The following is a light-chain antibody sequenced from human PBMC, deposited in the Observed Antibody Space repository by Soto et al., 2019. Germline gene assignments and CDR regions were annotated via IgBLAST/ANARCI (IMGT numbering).Light chain of an antibody. CDR1: SFNIGAGYD. Sequence: QSVLTQPPSVSGAPGQRVTISCTGSSFNIGAGYDVHWYQQFPGTAPKLLIYAHSNRPSGVPDRFSGSKSGTSGSLAITGLEAEDEADYYCQSYDSSLRAVVFGGGTKLTVL. V-gene: IGLV1-40*01. J-gene: IGLJ2*01. CDR3: QSYDSSLRAVV. CDR2: AHS.